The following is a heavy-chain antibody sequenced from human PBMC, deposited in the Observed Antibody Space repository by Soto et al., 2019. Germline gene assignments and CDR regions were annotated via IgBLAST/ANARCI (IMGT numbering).Heavy chain of an antibody. CDR3: ARDKITGLFDY. CDR1: GGSFSGYY. J-gene: IGHJ4*02. V-gene: IGHV4-34*01. CDR2: INHSGST. Sequence: SETLSLTCAVYGGSFSGYYWTWIRQPPGTGLEWIGEINHSGSTNYNPFLKSRVTISVDTSKNQFSLKLTSVTAADTAVYYCARDKITGLFDYWGQGTLVTSPQ. D-gene: IGHD2-8*02.